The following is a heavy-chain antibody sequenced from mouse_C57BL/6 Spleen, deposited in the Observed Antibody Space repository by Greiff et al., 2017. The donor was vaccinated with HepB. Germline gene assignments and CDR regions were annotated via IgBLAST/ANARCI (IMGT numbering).Heavy chain of an antibody. V-gene: IGHV1-42*01. CDR3: ARGEDYDGYAMDY. CDR1: GYSFTGYY. Sequence: VQLQQSGPELVKPGASVKISCKASGYSFTGYYMNWVKQSPEKSLEWIGEINPSTGGTTYNQKFKAKATLTVDKSSSTAYMQLKSLTSEDSAVYYCARGEDYDGYAMDYWGQGTSVTVSS. CDR2: INPSTGGT. J-gene: IGHJ4*01. D-gene: IGHD2-4*01.